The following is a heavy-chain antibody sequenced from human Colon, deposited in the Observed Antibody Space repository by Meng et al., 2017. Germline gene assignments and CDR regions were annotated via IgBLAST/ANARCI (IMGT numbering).Heavy chain of an antibody. V-gene: IGHV4-61*02. D-gene: IGHD3-9*01. CDR3: ARDYDILTGYYDAFDI. CDR1: GGSISSGSYY. CDR2: IYNSGST. J-gene: IGHJ3*02. Sequence: SETLSLTCTVSGGSISSGSYYWSWIRQPAGKGLEWIGRIYNSGSTNYNPSLKSRVTISVDTSKNQFSLKLSSVTAADTAVYYCARDYDILTGYYDAFDIWGQGTMVTVSS.